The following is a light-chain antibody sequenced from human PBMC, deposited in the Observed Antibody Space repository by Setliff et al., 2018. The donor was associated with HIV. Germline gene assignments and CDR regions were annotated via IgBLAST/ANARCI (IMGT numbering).Light chain of an antibody. CDR3: QVWDSSSDHPV. Sequence: SYELTQRPSVSVAPGKTARITCGGDNIGIKSVHWYQQKPGQAPVVVMYYDHDRPSWIPERFSGSNSGNTATLTISRVEVGDEADYYCQVWDSSSDHPVFGGGTKVTV. J-gene: IGLJ2*01. CDR1: NIGIKS. V-gene: IGLV3-21*04. CDR2: YDH.